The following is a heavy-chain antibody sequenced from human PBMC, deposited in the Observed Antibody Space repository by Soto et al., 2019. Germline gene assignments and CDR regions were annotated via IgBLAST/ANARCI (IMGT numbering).Heavy chain of an antibody. Sequence: EVQLVESGGGLVQPGRSLRLSCAASGFTFDDYAMHWVRQAPGKGLEWVSGISWNSGSIGYADSVKGRFTISRDNAKNSLYLQMNSLRAEDTALYYCAKGYYDFWSGATPRGAILYWGQGTLVTVSS. J-gene: IGHJ4*02. CDR3: AKGYYDFWSGATPRGAILY. CDR1: GFTFDDYA. D-gene: IGHD3-3*01. CDR2: ISWNSGSI. V-gene: IGHV3-9*01.